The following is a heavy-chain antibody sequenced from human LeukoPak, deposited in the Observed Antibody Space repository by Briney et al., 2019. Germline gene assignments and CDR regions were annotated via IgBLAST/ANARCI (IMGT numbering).Heavy chain of an antibody. CDR2: IIPIFGTA. Sequence: SVKVSCKASGGTFSSYAISWVRQAPGQGLEWMGGIIPIFGTANYAQKFQGRVTITADESTSTAYMELSSLRSEDTAVYYCARAFPNYDSSGYYYYYFDYWGQGTLVTVSS. CDR3: ARAFPNYDSSGYYYYYFDY. J-gene: IGHJ4*02. D-gene: IGHD3-22*01. CDR1: GGTFSSYA. V-gene: IGHV1-69*13.